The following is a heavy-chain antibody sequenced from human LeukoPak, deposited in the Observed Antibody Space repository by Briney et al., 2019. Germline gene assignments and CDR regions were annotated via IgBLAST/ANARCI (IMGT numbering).Heavy chain of an antibody. D-gene: IGHD3-22*01. CDR3: ARVKSYYYDTSDKDAFDI. V-gene: IGHV1-46*01. CDR1: GYTFTSHF. CDR2: INPRGGST. J-gene: IGHJ3*02. Sequence: ASVKVSCKASGYTFTSHFMHWVRQAPGQGLEWMGIINPRGGSTSYTQKFQGRVTMTRDTSTSTVYMELSSLRSEDTAVYYCARVKSYYYDTSDKDAFDIWGQGTTVVVSS.